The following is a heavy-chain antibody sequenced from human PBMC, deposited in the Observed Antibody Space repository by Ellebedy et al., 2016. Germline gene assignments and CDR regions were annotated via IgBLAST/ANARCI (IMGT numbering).Heavy chain of an antibody. V-gene: IGHV4-34*01. CDR1: GGSLSGYY. D-gene: IGHD3-9*01. CDR2: INHSGSA. Sequence: SETLSLTCAVYGGSLSGYYWSWIRQPPGKGLEWIGEINHSGSANYNPSLKSRVTISVDTSKNQFSLKLSSVTAADTAVYYCASVGYYRETTAYYRNEGFDVWGQGILVTVSS. J-gene: IGHJ4*02. CDR3: ASVGYYRETTAYYRNEGFDV.